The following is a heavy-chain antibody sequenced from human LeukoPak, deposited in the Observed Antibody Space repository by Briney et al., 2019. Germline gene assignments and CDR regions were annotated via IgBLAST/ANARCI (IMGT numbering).Heavy chain of an antibody. Sequence: SETLSLTCAVYGGSFSGHYWSWIRQPPGKGLEWIGEINHSGSTNYNPSLKSRVTISVDTSKNQFSLKLSSVTAADTAVYYCARGFEGYGVAAAGGYYFDYWGQGTLVTVSS. J-gene: IGHJ4*02. V-gene: IGHV4-34*01. CDR3: ARGFEGYGVAAAGGYYFDY. D-gene: IGHD6-13*01. CDR2: INHSGST. CDR1: GGSFSGHY.